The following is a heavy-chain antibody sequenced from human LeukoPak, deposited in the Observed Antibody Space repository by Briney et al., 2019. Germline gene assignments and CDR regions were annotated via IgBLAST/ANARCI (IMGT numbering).Heavy chain of an antibody. CDR1: GYTFTRGT. J-gene: IGHJ4*02. V-gene: IGHV1-3*01. CDR3: ARSGSTITWYYFDY. Sequence: ASVKVSCKASGYTFTRGTVHWVRQAPGQRPEWMGWINAGNGNTKYSQKFQDRITITSNTSASTAYMELSSLRSEDTAVYYCARSGSTITWYYFDYWGQGTLVTVSS. CDR2: INAGNGNT. D-gene: IGHD2-2*01.